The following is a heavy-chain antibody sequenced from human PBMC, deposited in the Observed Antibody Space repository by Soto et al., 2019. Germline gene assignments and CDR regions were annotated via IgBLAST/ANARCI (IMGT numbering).Heavy chain of an antibody. CDR3: ARLPNDDDYYYGMDV. V-gene: IGHV5-51*03. J-gene: IGHJ6*02. CDR1: GYSFTSYW. CDR2: IYPGDSDT. Sequence: PGESLKISCKGSGYSFTSYWIGWVRQMPGKGLEWMGIIYPGDSDTRYSPSFQGQVTISADKSISTAYLQWSSLKASDTAMYYCARLPNDDDYYYGMDVWGQGTTVTVYS. D-gene: IGHD1-1*01.